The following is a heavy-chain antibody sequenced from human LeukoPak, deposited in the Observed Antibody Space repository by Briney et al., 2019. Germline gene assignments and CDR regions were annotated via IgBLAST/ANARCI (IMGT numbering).Heavy chain of an antibody. CDR1: GYSFTDYS. CDR2: INPNSGGT. Sequence: GASVKVSCKASGYSFTDYSMHWVRQAPGQGLEWMGWINPNSGGTDYAQKFQGRVTMTRDTPISTAYMELSRLRADDTAVYYCARIAIPGRHYFDPWGQGTLVTVSS. CDR3: ARIAIPGRHYFDP. D-gene: IGHD6-19*01. J-gene: IGHJ5*01. V-gene: IGHV1-2*02.